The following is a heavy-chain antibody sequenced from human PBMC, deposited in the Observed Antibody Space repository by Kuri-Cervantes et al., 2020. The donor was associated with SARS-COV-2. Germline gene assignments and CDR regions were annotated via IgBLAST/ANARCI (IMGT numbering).Heavy chain of an antibody. D-gene: IGHD6-13*01. CDR3: ARDPNQQTQKPTSSSWLSWFDP. J-gene: IGHJ5*02. V-gene: IGHV3-30*07. CDR1: GFTFSGHW. Sequence: GESLKISCAASGFTFSGHWIHWVRQAPGKGLEWVAVISYDGSNKYYADSVKGRFTISRDNSKNTLYLQMNSLRAEDTAVYYCARDPNQQTQKPTSSSWLSWFDPWGQGTLVTVSS. CDR2: ISYDGSNK.